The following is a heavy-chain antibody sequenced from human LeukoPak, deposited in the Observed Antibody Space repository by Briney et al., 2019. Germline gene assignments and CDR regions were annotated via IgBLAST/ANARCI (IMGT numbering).Heavy chain of an antibody. CDR1: GFTLGGHD. Sequence: GGSLRLSCTASGFTLGGHDMHWVRQTIGDGLEWVAAVSAGHHAFYAGSVKGRFTVSREDAKNSLYLQTNSLRAGDTAVYYCVREARGYHYTYFDYWGQGSLVTVSS. CDR3: VREARGYHYTYFDY. D-gene: IGHD5-18*01. V-gene: IGHV3-13*01. CDR2: VSAGHHA. J-gene: IGHJ4*02.